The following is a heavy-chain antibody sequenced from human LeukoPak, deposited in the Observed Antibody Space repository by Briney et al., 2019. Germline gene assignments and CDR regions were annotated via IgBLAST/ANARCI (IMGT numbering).Heavy chain of an antibody. CDR3: AKEPNWGGGFDY. D-gene: IGHD7-27*01. V-gene: IGHV3-23*01. CDR2: ISGSGGST. J-gene: IGHJ4*02. Sequence: GGSLRLSCAASGFTFSSYAMSWVRQDPGKGLEWVSGISGSGGSTYYADSRFIISRDNSENTLYLQMNSLRAEDTVVYYCAKEPNWGGGFDYWGQGTLVTVSS. CDR1: GFTFSSYA.